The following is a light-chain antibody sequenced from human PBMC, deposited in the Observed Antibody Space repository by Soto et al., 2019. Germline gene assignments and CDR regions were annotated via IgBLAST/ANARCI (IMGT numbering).Light chain of an antibody. CDR3: SSYTSSITLV. J-gene: IGLJ2*01. CDR1: SSDVGAYSY. Sequence: QSALTQPASVSGSPGQSITISCTGTSSDVGAYSYVSWYQQHPGKAPKLIIYDVSNRPSGVSNRFSGSKSGNPASLTIYGLQAEDEADYYCSSYTSSITLVFGGGTKLTVL. V-gene: IGLV2-14*01. CDR2: DVS.